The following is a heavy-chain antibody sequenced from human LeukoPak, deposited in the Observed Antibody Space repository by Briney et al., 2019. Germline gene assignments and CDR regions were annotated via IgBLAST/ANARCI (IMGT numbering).Heavy chain of an antibody. CDR3: ARHSGSSYGYSLHFDY. Sequence: GESLKISCKGSGYSFTSYWIGWVRQMPGKGLEWMGIIYPGDSDTRYSPSFQGQVTISAGKSISTAYLQWSSLKASDTAMYYCARHSGSSYGYSLHFDYWGQGTLVTVSS. CDR1: GYSFTSYW. D-gene: IGHD5-18*01. J-gene: IGHJ4*02. V-gene: IGHV5-51*01. CDR2: IYPGDSDT.